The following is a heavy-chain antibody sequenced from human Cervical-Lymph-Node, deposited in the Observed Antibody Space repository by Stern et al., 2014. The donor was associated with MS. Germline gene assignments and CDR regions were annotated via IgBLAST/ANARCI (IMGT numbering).Heavy chain of an antibody. V-gene: IGHV4-39*01. Sequence: QVQLQGSGPGLVKPSATLSLTCAVSGDSISSYTHYWAWIRQPPGKGLEWIGSVYYGGATHSNPSLKSPVPISVDTSKNHFSRGLTSVTAADTAVYYCAKHACTGAACPFDLWGQGTLVTVSS. J-gene: IGHJ4*02. CDR3: AKHACTGAACPFDL. D-gene: IGHD2-8*02. CDR1: GDSISSYTHY. CDR2: VYYGGAT.